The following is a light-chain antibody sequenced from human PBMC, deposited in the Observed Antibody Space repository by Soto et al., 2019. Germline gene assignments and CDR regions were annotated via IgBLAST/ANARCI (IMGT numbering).Light chain of an antibody. CDR2: DPS. J-gene: IGKJ5*01. CDR3: QQYNSYSEII. V-gene: IGKV1-5*01. Sequence: QVVQSCFNLGASWWDRGTINFRASQNINSRLAWYQQKPWKAPNLLVYDPSSLESGVPARFSGGGSGTEFTLTISSLQTDEFATHYCQQYNSYSEIIFGQGTRLEIK. CDR1: QNINSR.